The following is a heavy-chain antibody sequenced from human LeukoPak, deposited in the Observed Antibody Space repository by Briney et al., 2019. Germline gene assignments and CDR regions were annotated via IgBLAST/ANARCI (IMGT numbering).Heavy chain of an antibody. CDR1: GFTFSSYE. J-gene: IGHJ4*02. V-gene: IGHV3-48*03. CDR2: ISSSGSTI. Sequence: GGSLRFSCAASGFTFSSYEMNWVRQAPGKGLEWVSYISSSGSTIYYADSVKGRFTISRDNAKNSLYLQMNSLRAEDTAVYYCARDASYTVTNPIGFDYWGQGTLVTVSS. D-gene: IGHD4-17*01. CDR3: ARDASYTVTNPIGFDY.